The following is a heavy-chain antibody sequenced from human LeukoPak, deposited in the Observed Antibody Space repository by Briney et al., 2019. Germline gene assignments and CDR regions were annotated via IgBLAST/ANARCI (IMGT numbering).Heavy chain of an antibody. V-gene: IGHV1-69*05. J-gene: IGHJ4*02. Sequence: GSSVKVSCKASGATFSSYAISWVRQAPGQGLEWMGGIIPIFGTANYAQKFQGRVTITTDESTSTAYMELSSLRSEDTAVYYCAKDASGMLRRATNTAMVVFDYWGQGTLVTVSS. D-gene: IGHD5-18*01. CDR1: GATFSSYA. CDR2: IIPIFGTA. CDR3: AKDASGMLRRATNTAMVVFDY.